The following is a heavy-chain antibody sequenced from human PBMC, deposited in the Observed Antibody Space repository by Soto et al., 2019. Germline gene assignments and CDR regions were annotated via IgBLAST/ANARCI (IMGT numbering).Heavy chain of an antibody. CDR1: GGSFSGYY. D-gene: IGHD3-16*02. CDR2: INHSGST. J-gene: IGHJ4*02. V-gene: IGHV4-34*01. CDR3: ARREYYDYIWGSYRSHFDY. Sequence: ETLSVTCAVYGGSFSGYYWSWIRQPPGKGLEWIGEINHSGSTNYNPSLKSRVTISVDTSKNQFSLKLSSVTAADTAVYYCARREYYDYIWGSYRSHFDYWGQGTLVTVSS.